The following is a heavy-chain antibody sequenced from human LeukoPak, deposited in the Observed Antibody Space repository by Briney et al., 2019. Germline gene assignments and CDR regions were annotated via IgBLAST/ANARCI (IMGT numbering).Heavy chain of an antibody. CDR3: ARGGRIAAAGTGYVDY. Sequence: SETLSLTCAVYGGSFSGYYWSWIRQPPGKGLEWMGEINHRGSTNYNPSPKSRVTISVHTYKNQSSLKLSSVTAADTAVYYCARGGRIAAAGTGYVDYWGQGTLVTVSS. CDR1: GGSFSGYY. D-gene: IGHD6-13*01. CDR2: INHRGST. J-gene: IGHJ4*02. V-gene: IGHV4-34*01.